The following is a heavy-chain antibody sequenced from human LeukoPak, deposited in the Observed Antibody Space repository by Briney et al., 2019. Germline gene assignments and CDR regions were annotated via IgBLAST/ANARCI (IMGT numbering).Heavy chain of an antibody. CDR1: GFTFSSYA. D-gene: IGHD2-2*01. J-gene: IGHJ4*02. CDR3: ARRYCTSTGCSPFDY. CDR2: ISSDGGST. Sequence: GGSLRLSCAASGFTFSSYAMHWVRQAPGKGLEYVSAISSDGGSTYYANSVKGRFTISRDNSKNTLFLQMGSLRAEDMAVYYYARRYCTSTGCSPFDYWGQGTLVTVSS. V-gene: IGHV3-64*01.